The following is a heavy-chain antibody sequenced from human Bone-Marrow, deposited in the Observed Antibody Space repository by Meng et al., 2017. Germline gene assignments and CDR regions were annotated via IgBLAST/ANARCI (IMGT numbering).Heavy chain of an antibody. J-gene: IGHJ4*02. Sequence: GESLKISCAASGFTVSSNYMSWVRQAPGKGLEWVSVIYSGGSTYYADSVKGRFTISRDNSKNTLYLQMNSLRAEDTAVYYCARDEDISAAGKLFGDYWGQGTLVTVSS. CDR3: ARDEDISAAGKLFGDY. V-gene: IGHV3-66*02. CDR1: GFTVSSNY. D-gene: IGHD6-13*01. CDR2: IYSGGST.